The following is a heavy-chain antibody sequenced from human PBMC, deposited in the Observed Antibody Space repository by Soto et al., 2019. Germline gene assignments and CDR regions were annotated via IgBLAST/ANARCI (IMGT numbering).Heavy chain of an antibody. J-gene: IGHJ4*02. V-gene: IGHV4-4*02. CDR2: IYHSGST. Sequence: QVQLQESGPGLVKPSGTLSLTCAVSGGSISSSNWWRWVRQPPGKGLEWIGEIYHSGSTNYNPSLKNRVTRSVDKYKNQDYQTLNSVTAADAAVYYCARDGPPCDYLGQGTLVTVSS. CDR3: ARDGPPCDY. CDR1: GGSISSSNW.